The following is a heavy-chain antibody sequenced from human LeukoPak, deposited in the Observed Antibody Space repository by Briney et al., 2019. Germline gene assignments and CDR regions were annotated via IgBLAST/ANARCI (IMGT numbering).Heavy chain of an antibody. J-gene: IGHJ4*02. Sequence: PSETLSLTCTVSGGSISSYYWSWIRQPPGKGLEWIGYIYYSGSTNYNPSLKSRVTISVDTSKNQFSLKLSSVTAADTAVYYCAGITMVRGVIIPLDYWGQGTLVTVSS. CDR3: AGITMVRGVIIPLDY. CDR2: IYYSGST. V-gene: IGHV4-59*12. CDR1: GGSISSYY. D-gene: IGHD3-10*01.